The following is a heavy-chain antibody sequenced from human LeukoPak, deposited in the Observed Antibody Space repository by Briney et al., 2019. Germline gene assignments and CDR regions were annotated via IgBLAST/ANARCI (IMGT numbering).Heavy chain of an antibody. CDR3: ARVERQQLLLDY. CDR1: GGSISSYY. CDR2: IYYSGST. V-gene: IGHV4-59*01. Sequence: SETLSLTCTVSGGSISSYYWSWIRQPPGRGLEWIGYIYYSGSTNYNPSLKSRVPISVDTSKNQFSLKLSSVTAADTAVYYCARVERQQLLLDYWGQGTLVTVSS. J-gene: IGHJ4*02. D-gene: IGHD6-13*01.